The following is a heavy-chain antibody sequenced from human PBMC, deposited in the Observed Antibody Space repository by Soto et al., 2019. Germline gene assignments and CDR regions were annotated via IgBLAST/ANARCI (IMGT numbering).Heavy chain of an antibody. CDR2: MHPNSGNT. Sequence: QVQLVQSGAEVKKPGASVKVSCKASGYTFTSYDINWVRQATGQGLEWMGWMHPNSGNTGYAKKFQGRVTMTRNTFISIAYMELSSLRSKDTAVYYCNLRLIFGVGGEEFDYWGQGTLVTVSS. CDR1: GYTFTSYD. CDR3: NLRLIFGVGGEEFDY. D-gene: IGHD3-3*01. J-gene: IGHJ4*02. V-gene: IGHV1-8*01.